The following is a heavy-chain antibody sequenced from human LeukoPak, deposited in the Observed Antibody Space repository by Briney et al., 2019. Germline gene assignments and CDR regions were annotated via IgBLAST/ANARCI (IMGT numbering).Heavy chain of an antibody. CDR3: ASNPLTTVNDY. V-gene: IGHV3-21*01. J-gene: IGHJ4*02. Sequence: TGGSLRLSCAASGFTFSSYSMNWVRQAPGKGLEWVSSISSSYIYYADSVKGRFTISRDNAKNSLYLQMNSLRAEDTAVYYCASNPLTTVNDYWGQGTLVTVSS. CDR1: GFTFSSYS. CDR2: ISSSYI. D-gene: IGHD4-11*01.